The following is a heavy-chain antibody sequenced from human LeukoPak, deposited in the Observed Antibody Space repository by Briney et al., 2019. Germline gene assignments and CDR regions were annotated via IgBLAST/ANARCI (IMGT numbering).Heavy chain of an antibody. CDR3: AKLVGSPKEYFQH. CDR1: GFTFSDYY. J-gene: IGHJ1*01. D-gene: IGHD1-26*01. CDR2: ISSSGSTI. V-gene: IGHV3-11*01. Sequence: PGGSLRLSCAASGFTFSDYYMSWIRQAPGKGLEWVSYISSSGSTIYYADSVKGRFTISRDNSKNTLYLQMNSLRAEDTAVYYCAKLVGSPKEYFQHWGQGTLVTVSS.